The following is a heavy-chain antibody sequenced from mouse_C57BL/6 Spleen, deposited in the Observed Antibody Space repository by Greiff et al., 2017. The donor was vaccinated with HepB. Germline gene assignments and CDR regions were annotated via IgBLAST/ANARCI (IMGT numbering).Heavy chain of an antibody. CDR2: IDPETGGT. V-gene: IGHV1-15*01. CDR3: TSSGYSNIEDY. D-gene: IGHD2-5*01. CDR1: GYTFTDYE. Sequence: VQLQQSGAELVRPGASVTLSCKASGYTFTDYEMHWVKQTPVHGLEWIGAIDPETGGTAYNQKFKGKAILTADKSSSTAYMELRSLTSEDSAVYYCTSSGYSNIEDYWGQGTPLTVSS. J-gene: IGHJ2*01.